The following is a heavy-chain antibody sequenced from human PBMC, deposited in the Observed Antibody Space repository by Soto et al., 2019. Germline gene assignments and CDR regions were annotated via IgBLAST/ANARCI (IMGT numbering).Heavy chain of an antibody. CDR1: GFTFSSYS. D-gene: IGHD2-15*01. Sequence: GGPPRLSCAASGFTFSSYSMNWVRQAPGKGLEWVSSISSSSSYIYYADSVKGRFTISRDNAKNSLYLQMNSLRAEDTAVYYCARGIHAISVVVVADPPDYWGQGTLVTVSS. V-gene: IGHV3-21*01. J-gene: IGHJ4*02. CDR3: ARGIHAISVVVVADPPDY. CDR2: ISSSSSYI.